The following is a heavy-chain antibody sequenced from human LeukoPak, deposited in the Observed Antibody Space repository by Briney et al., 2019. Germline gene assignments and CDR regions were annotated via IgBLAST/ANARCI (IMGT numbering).Heavy chain of an antibody. D-gene: IGHD1-7*01. J-gene: IGHJ5*02. Sequence: ASVKVSCKASGYTFTSYYMHWVRQAPGQGLEWMGIINPSGGSTSYAQKFRGRVTMTRDTSTSTVYMELSSLRSEDTAVYYCARSNNWNYEENWFDPWGQGTLVTVSS. CDR3: ARSNNWNYEENWFDP. CDR1: GYTFTSYY. CDR2: INPSGGST. V-gene: IGHV1-46*01.